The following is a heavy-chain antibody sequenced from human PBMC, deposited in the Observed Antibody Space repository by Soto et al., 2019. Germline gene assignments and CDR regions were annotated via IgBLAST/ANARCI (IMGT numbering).Heavy chain of an antibody. CDR3: LTGMSRGVVAPSLAVYYYYYYGMDV. J-gene: IGHJ6*02. V-gene: IGHV1-69*02. D-gene: IGHD2-15*01. CDR1: GGTFSSYT. Sequence: GASVKVSCKASGGTFSSYTISWVRQAPGQGLEWMGRIIPILGIANYAQKFQGRVTITADKSTSTAYMELSSLRSEDTAVYYCLTGMSRGVVAPSLAVYYYYYYGMDVWGQGTTVTVSS. CDR2: IIPILGIA.